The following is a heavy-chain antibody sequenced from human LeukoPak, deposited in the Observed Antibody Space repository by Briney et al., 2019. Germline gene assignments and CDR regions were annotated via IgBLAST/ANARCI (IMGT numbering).Heavy chain of an antibody. CDR1: GGTFSSYA. CDR2: IIPIFGTA. J-gene: IGHJ4*02. CDR3: ARVEGLSPHVVRGVTSFDY. Sequence: GASVKVSFKASGGTFSSYAISWVRQAPGQGLEWMGGIIPIFGTANYAQKFQGRVTITADASPSTAYMELSSLRSEDTAVYYCARVEGLSPHVVRGVTSFDYWGQGTLVTVSS. V-gene: IGHV1-69*13. D-gene: IGHD3-10*01.